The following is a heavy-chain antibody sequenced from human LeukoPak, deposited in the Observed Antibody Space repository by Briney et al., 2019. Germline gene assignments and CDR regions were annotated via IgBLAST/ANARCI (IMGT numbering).Heavy chain of an antibody. CDR1: GYTFTGYY. V-gene: IGHV1-2*05. J-gene: IGHJ4*02. D-gene: IGHD6-19*01. CDR3: ARDILAVAGDY. Sequence: GASVKVSCKACGYTFTGYYMHWVRQAPGQGLEWMGRINPNSGGTNYAQKFQGRVTMTRHTSIGTAYMELSRLRSDDTVVYYCARDILAVAGDYWGQGTLVTVSS. CDR2: INPNSGGT.